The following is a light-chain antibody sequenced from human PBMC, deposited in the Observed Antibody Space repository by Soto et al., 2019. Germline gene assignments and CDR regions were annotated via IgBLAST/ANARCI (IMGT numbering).Light chain of an antibody. V-gene: IGLV1-44*01. CDR3: AAWDDSLDAFYV. CDR1: SSNIGTNT. J-gene: IGLJ1*01. Sequence: QSVLTQPPSASGTPGQRVTISCSGSSSNIGTNTVNWYLQLPGTAPKLLMYNNNQRPSGVPERFSGSKSGTSASLAIGGLQSEDEADYYCAAWDDSLDAFYVFGSGTKLTVL. CDR2: NNN.